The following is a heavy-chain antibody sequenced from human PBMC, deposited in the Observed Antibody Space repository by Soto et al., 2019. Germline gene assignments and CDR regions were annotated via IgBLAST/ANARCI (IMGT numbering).Heavy chain of an antibody. CDR1: GFTFSSYW. J-gene: IGHJ4*02. V-gene: IGHV3-7*01. CDR2: IKQDGSEK. D-gene: IGHD3-16*02. Sequence: GGSLRLSCAASGFTFSSYWMSWVRQAPGKGLEWVANIKQDGSEKYYVDSVKGRFTISRDNAKNSLYLQMNSLRAEDTAVYYCARGPPLRLGELSSYYFDYWGQGTLVTVSS. CDR3: ARGPPLRLGELSSYYFDY.